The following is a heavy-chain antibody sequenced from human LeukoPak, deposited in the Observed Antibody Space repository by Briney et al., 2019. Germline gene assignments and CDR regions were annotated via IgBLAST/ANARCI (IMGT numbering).Heavy chain of an antibody. Sequence: GGSQRLYCAASGFTFSSYAMSWVRQAPGKGLEWVSAISGSGGSTYYAGSVKGRFTISRDNSKNTLYLQMNSLRAEDTAVYYCAKAINYYDSSGYFDWGQGTLVTVSS. CDR1: GFTFSSYA. CDR2: ISGSGGST. J-gene: IGHJ4*02. V-gene: IGHV3-23*01. D-gene: IGHD3-22*01. CDR3: AKAINYYDSSGYFD.